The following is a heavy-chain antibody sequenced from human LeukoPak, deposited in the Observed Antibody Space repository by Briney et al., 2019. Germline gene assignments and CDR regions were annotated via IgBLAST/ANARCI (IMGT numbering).Heavy chain of an antibody. CDR2: TYYRSKWYN. V-gene: IGHV6-1*01. CDR1: GDSVSSNSAA. D-gene: IGHD1-26*01. J-gene: IGHJ3*02. CDR3: ARAVGMAVDAFDI. Sequence: SQTLSLTCAISGDSVSSNSAAWNWLRQSPSRGLEWLGRTYYRSKWYNDYAVSVKSRITINPDTSKNQFSLQLNSVTPEGTAVYYCARAVGMAVDAFDIWGQGTMVTVSS.